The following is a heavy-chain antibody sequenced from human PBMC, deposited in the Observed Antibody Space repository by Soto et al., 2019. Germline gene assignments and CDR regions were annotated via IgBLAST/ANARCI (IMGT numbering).Heavy chain of an antibody. J-gene: IGHJ4*02. Sequence: SETLSLTCTVSGVSISSSHYFWGWIRQPPGKGLEWIGSIHHSGSTYYNPSLKSRVTISVDTSMNQFSLKLSSVTAADTALYYSARQRDYYDSSGDSYFDYWRQGTLVTVS. CDR3: ARQRDYYDSSGDSYFDY. CDR1: GVSISSSHYF. V-gene: IGHV4-39*01. CDR2: IHHSGST. D-gene: IGHD3-22*01.